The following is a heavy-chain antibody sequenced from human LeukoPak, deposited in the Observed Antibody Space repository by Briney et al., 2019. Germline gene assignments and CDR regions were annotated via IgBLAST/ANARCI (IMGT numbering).Heavy chain of an antibody. V-gene: IGHV1-2*06. J-gene: IGHJ4*02. Sequence: ASVKVSCKASGYTFTGYYMHWVLQAPGQGLEWMGRINPNSGGTNYAQNFQGRVTMTRDTSISTAYMELSRLRSDDTAVYYGARVGQQWXVLDYWGQGXLVTVSS. CDR1: GYTFTGYY. CDR2: INPNSGGT. CDR3: ARVGQQWXVLDY. D-gene: IGHD6-19*01.